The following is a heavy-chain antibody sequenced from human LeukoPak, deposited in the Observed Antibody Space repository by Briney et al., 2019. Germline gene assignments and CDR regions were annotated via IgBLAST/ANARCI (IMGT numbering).Heavy chain of an antibody. D-gene: IGHD3-10*01. CDR1: GFPFSSYG. Sequence: GGSLRLSCAASGFPFSSYGMHWVRQAPGKGLEWVAVLSYDGSNEYYADSVKGRFTISRDNSKNTLYLQMNSLRVEDTAVYYCAGSWFYRDYFEYWSQGTLVTVSS. CDR2: LSYDGSNE. CDR3: AGSWFYRDYFEY. V-gene: IGHV3-30*03. J-gene: IGHJ4*02.